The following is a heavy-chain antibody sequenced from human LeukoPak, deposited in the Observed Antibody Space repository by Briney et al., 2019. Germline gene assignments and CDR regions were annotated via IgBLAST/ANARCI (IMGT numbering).Heavy chain of an antibody. J-gene: IGHJ4*02. D-gene: IGHD6-6*01. Sequence: ASVKVSCKASGYTFTGYYMHWVRQAPGQGLEWMGWINPNSGGTNYAQKFQGRVTMTRDTSISTAYMELSRLRSDDTAVYYCLARGIPARNPISIKYYFDYWGQGTLVTVSS. CDR1: GYTFTGYY. V-gene: IGHV1-2*02. CDR2: INPNSGGT. CDR3: LARGIPARNPISIKYYFDY.